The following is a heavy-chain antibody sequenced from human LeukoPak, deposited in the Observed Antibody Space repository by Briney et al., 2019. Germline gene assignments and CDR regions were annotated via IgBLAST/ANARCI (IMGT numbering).Heavy chain of an antibody. V-gene: IGHV3-74*01. CDR1: GFTFSSYW. Sequence: GGSLRLSCAASGFTFSSYWMHWVRQAPGKGLVWVSRINSDGSSTSYADSVKGRFTISRDNAKNTLYLQMNSLRAEDTAVYYCAYSSGWYGDSPLGDYWGQGTLVTVSS. CDR2: INSDGSST. CDR3: AYSSGWYGDSPLGDY. D-gene: IGHD6-19*01. J-gene: IGHJ4*02.